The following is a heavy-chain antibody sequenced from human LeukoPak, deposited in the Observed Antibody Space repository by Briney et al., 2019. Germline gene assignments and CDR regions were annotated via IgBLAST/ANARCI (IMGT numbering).Heavy chain of an antibody. V-gene: IGHV5-51*01. Sequence: GESLQISCQGSGSSFTSYWIGWGRPLPGKGLEWMGIIYPGDSDTRYSPSFQGQVTISADKSISTAYLQWSSLKASDTAMYYCASSIGATTDDAFDIWGQGTMVTVSS. CDR2: IYPGDSDT. CDR3: ASSIGATTDDAFDI. J-gene: IGHJ3*02. D-gene: IGHD1-1*01. CDR1: GSSFTSYW.